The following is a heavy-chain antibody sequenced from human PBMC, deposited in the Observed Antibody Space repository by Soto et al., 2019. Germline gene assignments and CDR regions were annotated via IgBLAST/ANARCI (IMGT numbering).Heavy chain of an antibody. D-gene: IGHD2-2*01. V-gene: IGHV3-33*01. Sequence: PGGSLRLSCAASGFTFSSYGMHWVRQAPGKGLEWVAVIWYDGSNKYYADSVKGRFTISRDNSKNTLYLQMNSLRAEDTAVYYCARGPGDTVVVPAAIYYYYYCMDVWGQGTTVTVS. CDR3: ARGPGDTVVVPAAIYYYYYCMDV. CDR2: IWYDGSNK. J-gene: IGHJ6*02. CDR1: GFTFSSYG.